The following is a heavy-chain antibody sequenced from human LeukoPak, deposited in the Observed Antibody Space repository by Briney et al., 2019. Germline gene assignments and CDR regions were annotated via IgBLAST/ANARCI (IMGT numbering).Heavy chain of an antibody. Sequence: PGGSLRLSCAASGFTFSCYAMSWVRQAPGKGLEWVSAISGSGGSTYYADSVKGRFTISRDNSKNTLYLQMNSLRAEDTAVYYCATARRYYDYVWGSPTYYFDYWGQGTLVTVSS. CDR3: ATARRYYDYVWGSPTYYFDY. CDR1: GFTFSCYA. V-gene: IGHV3-23*01. J-gene: IGHJ4*02. D-gene: IGHD3-16*01. CDR2: ISGSGGST.